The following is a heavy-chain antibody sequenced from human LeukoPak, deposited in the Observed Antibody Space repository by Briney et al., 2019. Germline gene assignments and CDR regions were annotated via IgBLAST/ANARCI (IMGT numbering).Heavy chain of an antibody. CDR2: IYYSGST. CDR1: GDSMSSSHYC. J-gene: IGHJ5*02. V-gene: IGHV4-39*02. CDR3: ARDSGTSGEVKFDP. Sequence: SETLSLTCTVSGDSMSSSHYCWGWIRQPPGKGLEWIGSIYYSGSTYYNPSLKSRVTMSVDTSKKQFSLKLSSVTAADTAVYYCARDSGTSGEVKFDPWGQGALVTVSS. D-gene: IGHD3-10*01.